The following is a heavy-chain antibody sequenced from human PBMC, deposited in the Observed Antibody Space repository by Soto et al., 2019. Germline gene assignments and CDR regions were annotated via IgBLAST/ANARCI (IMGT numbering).Heavy chain of an antibody. CDR2: ISYDGSNK. J-gene: IGHJ3*02. CDR3: AKDEWLHHSMLDAFDI. D-gene: IGHD5-12*01. CDR1: GFTFSSYG. Sequence: QVQLVESGGGVVQPGRSLRLSCAASGFTFSSYGMHWVRQAPGKGLEWVAVISYDGSNKYYADSVKGRFTISRDNSKNXMYMQMNSLRAEDTAVYYCAKDEWLHHSMLDAFDIWGQGTMVTVSS. V-gene: IGHV3-30*18.